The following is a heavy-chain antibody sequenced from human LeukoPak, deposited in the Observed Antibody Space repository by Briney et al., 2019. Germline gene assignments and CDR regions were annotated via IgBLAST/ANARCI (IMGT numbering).Heavy chain of an antibody. J-gene: IGHJ4*02. V-gene: IGHV1-69*05. CDR1: GGTFSSYA. CDR2: IIPIFGTA. Sequence: SVKVSCKASGGTFSSYAISWVRQAPGQGLEWMGGIIPIFGTANYAQKFQGRVTITTDESTSTAYMELSSLRSEDTAVYYCATTLTPLVQRLAARPYDYWGQGTLVTVSS. CDR3: ATTLTPLVQRLAARPYDY. D-gene: IGHD6-6*01.